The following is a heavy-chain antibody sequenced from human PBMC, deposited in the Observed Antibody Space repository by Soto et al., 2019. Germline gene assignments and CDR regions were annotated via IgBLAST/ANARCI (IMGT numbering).Heavy chain of an antibody. D-gene: IGHD3-22*01. CDR1: GYTFTGYY. CDR2: INPNSGGT. V-gene: IGHV1-2*04. Sequence: ASVKVSCKASGYTFTGYYIHWVRQAPGQGLEWMGWINPNSGGTNYAQKFQGWVTMTRDTSISTAYMGLSRLRSDDTAVYYCARGREPIYYDSSGYSNHFDYWGQGTLVTVSS. CDR3: ARGREPIYYDSSGYSNHFDY. J-gene: IGHJ4*02.